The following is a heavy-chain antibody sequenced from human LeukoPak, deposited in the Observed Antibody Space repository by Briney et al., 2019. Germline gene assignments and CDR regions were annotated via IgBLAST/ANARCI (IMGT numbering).Heavy chain of an antibody. V-gene: IGHV4-39*07. D-gene: IGHD6-6*01. J-gene: IGHJ4*02. Sequence: SETLSLTCTVSGDSIRSSSYYWGWTRQPPGKGLEWIGNIYYSGSTYYNPSLKSRVTISVDTSKNQFSLKLSSVTAADTAVYYCARGPPRRIAARPGGDYWGQGTLVTVSS. CDR2: IYYSGST. CDR1: GDSIRSSSYY. CDR3: ARGPPRRIAARPGGDY.